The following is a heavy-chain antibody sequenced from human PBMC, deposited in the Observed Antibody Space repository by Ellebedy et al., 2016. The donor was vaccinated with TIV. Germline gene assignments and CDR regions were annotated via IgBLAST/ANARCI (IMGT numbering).Heavy chain of an antibody. V-gene: IGHV5-51*01. J-gene: IGHJ2*01. Sequence: GESLKISXKGSGYSFTNYWIGWVRQMPGKGLEWMGIIYPGDSDTRYSPSFQGQVTISADKSISTAYLQWSSLKASDTAMYYCAREYYYDSSGYYWYFDLWGRGTLVTVSS. CDR2: IYPGDSDT. D-gene: IGHD3-22*01. CDR1: GYSFTNYW. CDR3: AREYYYDSSGYYWYFDL.